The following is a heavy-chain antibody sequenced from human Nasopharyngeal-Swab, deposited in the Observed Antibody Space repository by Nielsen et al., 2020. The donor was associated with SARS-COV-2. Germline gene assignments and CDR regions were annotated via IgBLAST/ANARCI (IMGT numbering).Heavy chain of an antibody. CDR2: IYYSGST. V-gene: IGHV4-30-4*01. D-gene: IGHD5-18*01. J-gene: IGHJ5*02. CDR3: ARYSLWLPVNWFDP. Sequence: WIRQPPGKGLEWIGYIYYSGSTYYNPSLKSRVTISVDTSKNQFSLKLSSVTAADTAVYYCARYSLWLPVNWFDPWGQGTLVTVSS.